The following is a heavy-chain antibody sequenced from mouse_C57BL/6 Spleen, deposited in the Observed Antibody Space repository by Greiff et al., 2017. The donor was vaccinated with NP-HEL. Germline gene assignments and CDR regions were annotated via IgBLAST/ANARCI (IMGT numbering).Heavy chain of an antibody. D-gene: IGHD4-1*01. V-gene: IGHV1-85*01. CDR2: IYPCDGST. Sequence: QVHVKQPGPELVKPGASVKLSCKASGYTFTSYDINWVKQRPGQGLEWIGWIYPCDGSTKYNEKFKGKATLTVDTSSSTAYMELHSLTSEDSSVYCCARQGKLGAYWGQGSLVSVSA. J-gene: IGHJ3*01. CDR3: ARQGKLGAY. CDR1: GYTFTSYD.